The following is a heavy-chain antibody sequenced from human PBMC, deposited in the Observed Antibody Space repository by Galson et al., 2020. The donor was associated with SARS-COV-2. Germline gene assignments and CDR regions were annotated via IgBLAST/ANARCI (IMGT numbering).Heavy chain of an antibody. CDR1: GFPFSTYS. J-gene: IGHJ6*02. CDR2: IRTSSSYT. Sequence: NSGGSLRLSCAASGFPFSTYSMNWVRLAPGKGLEWVSSIRTSSSYTYYVDSVKGRLSIPRDNPRNALYLQMNSLRTEDTAVYYCARDEGIRGYNYGRLYYGMDVWGQGTTVTVSS. D-gene: IGHD5-18*01. CDR3: ARDEGIRGYNYGRLYYGMDV. V-gene: IGHV3-21*01.